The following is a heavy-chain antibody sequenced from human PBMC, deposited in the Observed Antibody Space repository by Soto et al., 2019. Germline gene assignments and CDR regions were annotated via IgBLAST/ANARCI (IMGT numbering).Heavy chain of an antibody. D-gene: IGHD1-7*01. Sequence: SETLSLTCVVSGESFSGYYWSWIRQTPGMGLEWIGEVDHRGSTTYNPSLKNRASISIDSSKNLFSLELTSVTAADTALYFCARYEYRNSLYGVDVWGQGTRVTVSS. CDR3: ARYEYRNSLYGVDV. CDR1: GESFSGYY. V-gene: IGHV4-34*01. J-gene: IGHJ6*02. CDR2: VDHRGST.